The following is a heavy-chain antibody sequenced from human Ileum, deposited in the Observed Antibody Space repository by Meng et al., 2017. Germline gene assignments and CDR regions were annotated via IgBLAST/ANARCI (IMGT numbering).Heavy chain of an antibody. D-gene: IGHD2/OR15-2a*01. CDR3: ATNKNKKIDY. CDR1: GDSNSSSNW. Sequence: QVELQESRPGLVEPSGTLSLTCVVSGDSNSSSNWWNWVRQPPGKGLEWIGEIFHTGSTNYNPSLKSRVTISADKSKNQFSLNLSSVTAADTAVYYCATNKNKKIDYWGQGTPVTVSS. J-gene: IGHJ4*02. V-gene: IGHV4-4*02. CDR2: IFHTGST.